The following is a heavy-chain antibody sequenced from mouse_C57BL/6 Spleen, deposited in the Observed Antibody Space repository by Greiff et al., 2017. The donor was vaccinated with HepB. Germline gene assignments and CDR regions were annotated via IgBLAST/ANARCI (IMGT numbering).Heavy chain of an antibody. Sequence: QVQLQQPGAELVMPGASVKLSCKASGYTFTSYWMHWVKQRPGQGLEWIGEIDPSDSYTNYNQKFKGKSTLTVDKSPSTAYMQLSSLTSEDSAVYYCARSSSSFPHFGYWGKGTTLTVSS. CDR1: GYTFTSYW. V-gene: IGHV1-69*01. CDR3: ARSSSSFPHFGY. D-gene: IGHD1-1*01. J-gene: IGHJ2*01. CDR2: IDPSDSYT.